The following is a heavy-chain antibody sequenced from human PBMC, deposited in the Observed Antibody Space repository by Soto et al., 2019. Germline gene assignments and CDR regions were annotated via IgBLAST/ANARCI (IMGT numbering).Heavy chain of an antibody. V-gene: IGHV1-3*01. Sequence: QVPLVQSGAEVKKPGASVKVSCKASGYTFTSYAMHWVRQAPGQRLEWMGWINAGNGNTKYSQKFQGRVTITRDTSASTAYMELSSLRSEDTAVYYCAREGGIAAAGTWDYWGQGTLVTVSS. CDR2: INAGNGNT. D-gene: IGHD6-13*01. CDR3: AREGGIAAAGTWDY. CDR1: GYTFTSYA. J-gene: IGHJ4*02.